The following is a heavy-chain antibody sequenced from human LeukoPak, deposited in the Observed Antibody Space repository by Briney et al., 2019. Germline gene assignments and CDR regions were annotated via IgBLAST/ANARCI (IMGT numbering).Heavy chain of an antibody. D-gene: IGHD1-1*01. CDR2: IVGSSSNM. V-gene: IGHV3-48*04. Sequence: GGSLRLSCTASGFSFSTYSMNWVRQAPGKGLEWVSYIVGSSSNMYYADSVKGRFTISRDNAKNSLYLQMGSLRAEDTAVYYCATNTPETAAFDYWGQGTLVTVSS. CDR3: ATNTPETAAFDY. CDR1: GFSFSTYS. J-gene: IGHJ4*02.